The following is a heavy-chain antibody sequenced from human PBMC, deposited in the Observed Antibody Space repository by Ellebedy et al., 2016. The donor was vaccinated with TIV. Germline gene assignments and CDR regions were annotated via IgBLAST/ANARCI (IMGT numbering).Heavy chain of an antibody. D-gene: IGHD6-6*01. CDR3: VTSYASSPPHAEFYLQ. Sequence: GGSLRLSCSASGFSFSRYNMHWVRQAPGKGLEYVSAITTDGVSIYYADSVKGRFTISRDNSKDTMFLQMSSLRPEDTAVYYCVTSYASSPPHAEFYLQWGQGTLVSVSS. CDR2: ITTDGVSI. CDR1: GFSFSRYN. V-gene: IGHV3-64D*06. J-gene: IGHJ1*01.